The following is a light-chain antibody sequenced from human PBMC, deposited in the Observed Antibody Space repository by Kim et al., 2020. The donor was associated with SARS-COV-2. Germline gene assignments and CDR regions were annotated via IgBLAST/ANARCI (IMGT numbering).Light chain of an antibody. V-gene: IGKV1-9*01. J-gene: IGKJ1*01. CDR1: QDISNY. CDR2: AAS. CDR3: HQFHLYPRT. Sequence: DIQLTQSPSLLSASVGDRVTITCRASQDISNYLAWYQQDPGKAPKLLIYAASTLQSGVPSRFSGRGSGTEFTLTISSLQPEDFATYFCHQFHLYPRTFGQGTKVDIK.